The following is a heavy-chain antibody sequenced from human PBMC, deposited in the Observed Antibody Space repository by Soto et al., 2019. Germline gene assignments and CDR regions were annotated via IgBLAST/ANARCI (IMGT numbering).Heavy chain of an antibody. Sequence: QVQLVQSGAEVKKPGSSVKVSCKASGGTFSSYTISWVRQAPGQGLEWMGRIIPILGIANYAQKFQGRVTITADKSTSTAYMELSSLRSEDTAVYSCASDRGFTMVRGVIISLPSLWGQGTLVTVSS. CDR2: IIPILGIA. V-gene: IGHV1-69*02. CDR3: ASDRGFTMVRGVIISLPSL. D-gene: IGHD3-10*01. CDR1: GGTFSSYT. J-gene: IGHJ4*02.